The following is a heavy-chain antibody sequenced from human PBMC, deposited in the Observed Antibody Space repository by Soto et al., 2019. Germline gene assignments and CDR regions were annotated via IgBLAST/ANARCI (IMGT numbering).Heavy chain of an antibody. V-gene: IGHV4-34*01. CDR2: INHSGST. Sequence: SETLSLTCAVYGGSFSGYYWSWIRQPPGKGLEWIGEINHSGSTNYNPSLKSRVTISVDTSKNQFSLKLNSVTATDTAVYYCARMTAAGTLDYWGQGTLVTVSS. CDR1: GGSFSGYY. D-gene: IGHD6-13*01. J-gene: IGHJ4*02. CDR3: ARMTAAGTLDY.